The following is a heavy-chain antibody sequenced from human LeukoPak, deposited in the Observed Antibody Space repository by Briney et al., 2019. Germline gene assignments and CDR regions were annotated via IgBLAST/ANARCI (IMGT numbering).Heavy chain of an antibody. CDR1: GFTFNTYA. Sequence: GGTLRLSCAASGFTFNTYAMNWVRQAPGKGLEWVSVISVSGSSTYYADSVKGRFTISRDNAKNSPYLQMNSLRAEDTALYYCAREVVAATFFWFDPWGQGTLVTVSS. J-gene: IGHJ5*02. V-gene: IGHV3-23*01. CDR3: AREVVAATFFWFDP. CDR2: ISVSGSST. D-gene: IGHD2-15*01.